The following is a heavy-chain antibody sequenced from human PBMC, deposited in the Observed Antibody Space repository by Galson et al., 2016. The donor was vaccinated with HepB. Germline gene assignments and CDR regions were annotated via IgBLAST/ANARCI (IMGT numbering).Heavy chain of an antibody. CDR1: GFTFSSYS. V-gene: IGHV3-48*01. CDR3: AKDGGQQVVRWERLKKVYYYYAMDV. CDR2: ISSSGSTI. Sequence: SLRLSCAASGFTFSSYSMNWVRQAPGKGLEWVSYISSSGSTIYYADSVKGRFTISRDIAKNSLYLQMNSLTAEDTAKSYCAKDGGQQVVRWERLKKVYYYYAMDVWGQGTTVTVSS. J-gene: IGHJ6*02. D-gene: IGHD6-13*01.